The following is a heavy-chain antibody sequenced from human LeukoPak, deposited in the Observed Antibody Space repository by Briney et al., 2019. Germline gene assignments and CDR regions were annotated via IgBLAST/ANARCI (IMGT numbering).Heavy chain of an antibody. V-gene: IGHV4-39*07. Sequence: SETLSLTCSVSGGSISTSSYYWGWIRQPPGKGLEWIGTIYYSGSTYYNPSLKSRVTISVDTSKNQFSLKLSSVTAADTAVYYCARVGYSSSWYLVGWFDPWGQGTLVTVSS. J-gene: IGHJ5*02. CDR3: ARVGYSSSWYLVGWFDP. CDR2: IYYSGST. D-gene: IGHD6-13*01. CDR1: GGSISTSSYY.